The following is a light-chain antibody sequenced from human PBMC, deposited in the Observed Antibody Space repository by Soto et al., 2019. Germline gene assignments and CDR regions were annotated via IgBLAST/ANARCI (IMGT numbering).Light chain of an antibody. CDR2: GAS. J-gene: IGKJ4*01. CDR3: QEYNNWHPIT. CDR1: QSVSSN. V-gene: IGKV3-15*01. Sequence: EFVLTQSPATLSVSPVERATLSCRASQSVSSNLAWYQQKPGQAPRLLIYGASTRATGIPVRFSGSGSGTEFTLTITSLQSEDFAVYYCQEYNNWHPITFGGGTKVDIK.